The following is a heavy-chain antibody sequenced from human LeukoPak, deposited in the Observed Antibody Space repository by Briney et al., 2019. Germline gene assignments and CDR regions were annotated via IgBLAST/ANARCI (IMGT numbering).Heavy chain of an antibody. J-gene: IGHJ4*02. D-gene: IGHD3-10*01. Sequence: PSETLSLTCTVSGGSISSGGYYWSWIRQPPGKGLEWIGSIYYSGSTYYNPSLKSRVTISVDTSKNQFSLKLSSVTAADTAVYYCARGTGTRYYGSGSVFGDWGQGTLVTVSS. CDR2: IYYSGST. CDR1: GGSISSGGYY. CDR3: ARGTGTRYYGSGSVFGD. V-gene: IGHV4-39*07.